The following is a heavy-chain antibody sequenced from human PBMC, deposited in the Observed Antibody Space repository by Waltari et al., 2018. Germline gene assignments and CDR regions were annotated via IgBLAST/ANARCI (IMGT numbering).Heavy chain of an antibody. CDR2: IKEDGSKK. V-gene: IGHV3-7*01. Sequence: VQLVESGGGLVQPGGSLRHSCAAPGFTFSTDWLNWVRQAPGKGLEWVADIKEDGSKKHYAGSVKGRFTISRDNAKNSLFLQLNSLRVEDTAIYYCASFGYCADGVCYGDFWGQGTLVTVSS. CDR1: GFTFSTDW. CDR3: ASFGYCADGVCYGDF. D-gene: IGHD2-8*01. J-gene: IGHJ4*01.